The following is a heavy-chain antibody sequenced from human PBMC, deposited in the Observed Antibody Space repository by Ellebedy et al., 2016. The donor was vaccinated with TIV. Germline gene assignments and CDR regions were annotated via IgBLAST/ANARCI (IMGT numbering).Heavy chain of an antibody. J-gene: IGHJ4*02. CDR1: GFTFSDYY. Sequence: GESLKISCAASGFTFSDYYMSWIRQAPGKGLEWVSYISASSSTIYYADSVKGRFTISRDNAKNSLYLQMNSLRDEDTAVYYCAISGSGSYYNWGQGTLVTVSS. CDR2: ISASSSTI. V-gene: IGHV3-11*04. CDR3: AISGSGSYYN. D-gene: IGHD3-10*01.